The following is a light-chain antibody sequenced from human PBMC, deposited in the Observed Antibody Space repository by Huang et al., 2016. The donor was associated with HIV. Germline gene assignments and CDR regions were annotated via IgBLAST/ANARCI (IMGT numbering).Light chain of an antibody. CDR1: QSVSRA. J-gene: IGKJ2*01. V-gene: IGKV3-15*01. Sequence: EVLMTQSPDTLSVSPGERATLSCRASQSVSRALVWYQQKPGQAPRLLIFGASTRAPVVPARFSGSGSGTEFTLTISSLQSEDFAVYYCQQYNDWPPYTFGQGTKLEFK. CDR3: QQYNDWPPYT. CDR2: GAS.